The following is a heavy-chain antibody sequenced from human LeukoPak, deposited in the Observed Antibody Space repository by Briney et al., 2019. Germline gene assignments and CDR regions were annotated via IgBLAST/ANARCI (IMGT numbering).Heavy chain of an antibody. CDR2: IYYSGST. Sequence: SETLSLTCTVSGGSIGSYYWSWIRQPPGKGLEWIGYIYYSGSTNYNPSLKSRVTISVDTSKNQFSLKLSSVTAADTAVYYCARLRVYCSGGSCIPNDYYYGMDVWGQGTTVTVSS. V-gene: IGHV4-59*01. CDR1: GGSIGSYY. CDR3: ARLRVYCSGGSCIPNDYYYGMDV. D-gene: IGHD2-15*01. J-gene: IGHJ6*02.